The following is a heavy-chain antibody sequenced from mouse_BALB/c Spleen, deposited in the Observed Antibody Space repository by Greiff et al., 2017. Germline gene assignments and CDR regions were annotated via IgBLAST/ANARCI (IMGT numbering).Heavy chain of an antibody. CDR3: ARKGQLGLRYAMDY. V-gene: IGHV2-2*02. D-gene: IGHD3-1*01. CDR2: IWSGGST. Sequence: VKLVESGPGLVQPSQSLSITCTVSGFSLTSYGVHWVRQSPGKGLEWLGVIWSGGSTDYNAAFISRLSISKDNSKSQVFFKMNSLQANDTAIYYCARKGQLGLRYAMDYWGQGTSVTVSS. J-gene: IGHJ4*01. CDR1: GFSLTSYG.